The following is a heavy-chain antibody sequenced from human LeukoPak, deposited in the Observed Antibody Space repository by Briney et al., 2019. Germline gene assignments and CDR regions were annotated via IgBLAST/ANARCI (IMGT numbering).Heavy chain of an antibody. CDR3: AKGSSYRGGYLDY. V-gene: IGHV3-15*01. CDR2: IRSKTDGGTT. Sequence: GGSLRLSCAASGFTFSNTWMSWVRQAPGKGLEWVGRIRSKTDGGTTDYAAPVKGRFTISRDNSKNTLYLQMNSLRAEDTAVYYCAKGSSYRGGYLDYWGQGTLVTVSS. D-gene: IGHD3-10*01. CDR1: GFTFSNTW. J-gene: IGHJ4*02.